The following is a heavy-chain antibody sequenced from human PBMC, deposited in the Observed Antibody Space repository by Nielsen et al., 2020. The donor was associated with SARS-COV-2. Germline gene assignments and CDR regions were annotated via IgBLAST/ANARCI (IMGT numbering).Heavy chain of an antibody. CDR1: GFTFSNAW. V-gene: IGHV4/OR15-8*01. CDR3: ARSAVMPPPYYFDY. Sequence: ESLKISCAASGFTFSNAWMSWVRQAPGKGLEWIGEIYHSGSTNYNPSLKSRVTISVDKSKNQFSLKLSSVTAADTAVYYCARSAVMPPPYYFDYWGQGTLVTVSS. J-gene: IGHJ4*02. D-gene: IGHD2-21*01. CDR2: IYHSGST.